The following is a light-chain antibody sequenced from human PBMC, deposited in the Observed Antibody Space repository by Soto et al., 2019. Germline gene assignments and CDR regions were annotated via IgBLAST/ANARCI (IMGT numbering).Light chain of an antibody. V-gene: IGKV1-39*01. CDR3: QQSYSTPYT. Sequence: DIQMTQSPSSLSASVGDRVTITCRASQSISIYLNWYQQKPGKAPKLLIYGASSLQSGVPSRFSGSGSGTHFTLIISSLQPEDFATYYCQQSYSTPYTFGHGTNVEIK. CDR1: QSISIY. CDR2: GAS. J-gene: IGKJ2*01.